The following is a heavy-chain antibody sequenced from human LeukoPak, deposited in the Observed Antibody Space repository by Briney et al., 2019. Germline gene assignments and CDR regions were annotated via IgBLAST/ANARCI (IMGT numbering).Heavy chain of an antibody. CDR1: GGSISSGSYY. D-gene: IGHD5-12*01. Sequence: PSETLSLTCTVSGGSISSGSYYWSWIRQPAGKGLEWIGRIYTSGSTNYNPSLKSRVTISVDTSKNQFSLKLSSVTAADTAVYYCARHGVGGYSGYDSFDYWGQGTLVTVSS. CDR3: ARHGVGGYSGYDSFDY. CDR2: IYTSGST. J-gene: IGHJ4*02. V-gene: IGHV4-61*02.